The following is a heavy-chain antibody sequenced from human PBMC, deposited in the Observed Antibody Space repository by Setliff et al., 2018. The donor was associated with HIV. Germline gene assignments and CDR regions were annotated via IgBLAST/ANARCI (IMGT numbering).Heavy chain of an antibody. J-gene: IGHJ6*04. Sequence: GASVKVSCKASGYTFTSYDINWVRQAAGQGLEWMRWMNPNSGNTGCAQKFQGRVTITMNTSISTAYMDLSSLRSEDTAVYYCARDSRDIVVVIAPEPEPYYYYGMDVWGEGTTVTVSS. V-gene: IGHV1-8*03. CDR3: ARDSRDIVVVIAPEPEPYYYYGMDV. CDR2: MNPNSGNT. CDR1: GYTFTSYD. D-gene: IGHD2-15*01.